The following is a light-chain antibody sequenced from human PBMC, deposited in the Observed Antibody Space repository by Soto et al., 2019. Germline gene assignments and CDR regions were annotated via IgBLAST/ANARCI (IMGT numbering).Light chain of an antibody. Sequence: EIVLTQSPSTLFLSPGERATLSCRASQSVSSYLAWYQQKPGQAPRLLIYDASNRATGIPARFSGSGSGTDFTLTISSLEPEDFAVYYCQQRSPITFGQGTRLEIK. CDR1: QSVSSY. CDR2: DAS. V-gene: IGKV3-11*01. J-gene: IGKJ5*01. CDR3: QQRSPIT.